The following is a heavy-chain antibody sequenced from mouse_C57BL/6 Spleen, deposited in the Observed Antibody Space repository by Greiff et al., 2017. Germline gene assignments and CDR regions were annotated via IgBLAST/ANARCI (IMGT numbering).Heavy chain of an antibody. CDR3: ARQEGYWGYFDV. V-gene: IGHV5-12*01. J-gene: IGHJ1*03. CDR2: ISNGGGST. CDR1: GFTFSDYY. D-gene: IGHD2-3*01. Sequence: EVKLMESGGGLVQPGGSLKLSCAASGFTFSDYYMYWVRQSPEKRLEWVAYISNGGGSTYYPDTVKGRFTISRDNDKHTLYLQMSRMNSEDTAMYYCARQEGYWGYFDVWSTGTTVTVSS.